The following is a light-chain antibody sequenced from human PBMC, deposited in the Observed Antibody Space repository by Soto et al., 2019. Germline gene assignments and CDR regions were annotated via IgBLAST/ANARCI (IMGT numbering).Light chain of an antibody. V-gene: IGLV2-8*01. CDR1: SSDVGGYSY. CDR3: SSYTGSNNFVV. Sequence: QSALTQPPSASGSPGQSVTISCTGTSSDVGGYSYVSWYQQRPGNAPKLMIYEVTKRPSGVPDRFSGSKSGNTASLTVSGLQAEDEADYYCSSYTGSNNFVVFGGGTKLTVL. J-gene: IGLJ2*01. CDR2: EVT.